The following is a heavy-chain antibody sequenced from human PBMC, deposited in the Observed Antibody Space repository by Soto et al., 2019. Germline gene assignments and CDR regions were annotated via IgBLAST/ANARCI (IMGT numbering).Heavy chain of an antibody. J-gene: IGHJ4*02. CDR1: GYTFTGYY. CDR2: INPNSGGT. Sequence: GASVKVSCKASGYTFTGYYMHWVRQAPGQGLEGMGWINPNSGGTNYAQKFQGRVTMTRDTSISTAYMELSRLRSDDTAVYYCARDAAGYYDYVWGSYRYLFDYWGQGTLVTVSS. V-gene: IGHV1-2*02. CDR3: ARDAAGYYDYVWGSYRYLFDY. D-gene: IGHD3-16*02.